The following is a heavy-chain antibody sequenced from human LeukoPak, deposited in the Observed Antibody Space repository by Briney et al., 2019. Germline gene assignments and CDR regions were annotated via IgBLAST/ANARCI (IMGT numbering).Heavy chain of an antibody. Sequence: GESLKISFKGSGSSFTSYWIGWVRQMPGKGLEWMGIIYPGDSDTRYSPSFQGQVTISADKSISTAYLQWSSLKASDTAMYYCARHLAVAGIYAFDIWGQGTMVTVSS. V-gene: IGHV5-51*01. J-gene: IGHJ3*02. CDR2: IYPGDSDT. D-gene: IGHD6-19*01. CDR3: ARHLAVAGIYAFDI. CDR1: GSSFTSYW.